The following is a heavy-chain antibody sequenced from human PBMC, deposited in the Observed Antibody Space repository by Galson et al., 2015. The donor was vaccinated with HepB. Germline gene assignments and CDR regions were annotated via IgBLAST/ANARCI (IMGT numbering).Heavy chain of an antibody. CDR3: ARGVLLWDGPDY. CDR2: INPSGGST. J-gene: IGHJ4*02. CDR1: GYKFTSYY. Sequence: KVSCKASGYKFTSYYMHWVRQAPGQGLEWMGIINPSGGSTDYAQKFRGRLTMTRDTSTSTVFMELSSLRSEDTAVYHCARGVLLWDGPDYWGQGTLVTVSP. V-gene: IGHV1-46*01. D-gene: IGHD3-10*01.